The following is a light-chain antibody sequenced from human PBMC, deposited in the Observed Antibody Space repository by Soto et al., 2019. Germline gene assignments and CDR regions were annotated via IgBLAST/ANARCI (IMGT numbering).Light chain of an antibody. J-gene: IGKJ5*01. CDR2: GAS. CDR3: QQYNNWPPRSIT. CDR1: QSVSSN. V-gene: IGKV3-15*01. Sequence: EIVMTQSPATLSVSPGERATLSCRASQSVSSNLAWYQQKPGQAPRLLIYGASTRATGIPARFSGSGSGTEFTLTISSLQSEDFAVYCCQQYNNWPPRSITFGQGTRLEIK.